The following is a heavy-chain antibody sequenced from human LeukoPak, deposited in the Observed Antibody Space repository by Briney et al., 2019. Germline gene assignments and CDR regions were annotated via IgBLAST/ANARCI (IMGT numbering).Heavy chain of an antibody. CDR1: GYTFTSYA. V-gene: IGHV1-3*01. CDR2: INAGNGNT. D-gene: IGHD4-11*01. CDR3: ARERLQGYFQH. J-gene: IGHJ1*01. Sequence: GASVKVSCKASGYTFTSYAMHWVRQAPGQRLEWMGWINAGNGNTKYSQKFQGKVTITRDTSASTAYMELSSLRSEDTAVYYCARERLQGYFQHWGQGTLVTVSS.